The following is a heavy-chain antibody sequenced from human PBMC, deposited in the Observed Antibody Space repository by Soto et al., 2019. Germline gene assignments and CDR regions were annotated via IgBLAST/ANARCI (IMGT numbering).Heavy chain of an antibody. CDR1: GFSFVNYA. D-gene: IGHD6-25*01. CDR2: LSGSGTST. Sequence: GGSLRLSCAASGFSFVNYAMNWVRQAPGKGLEWVSGLSGSGTSTYYADSVKGRFTISRDNSRDTLFLQMNSLTADDTAVYYCAKGRGSGYGTPVEKWGQGTLVTVSS. J-gene: IGHJ4*02. V-gene: IGHV3-23*01. CDR3: AKGRGSGYGTPVEK.